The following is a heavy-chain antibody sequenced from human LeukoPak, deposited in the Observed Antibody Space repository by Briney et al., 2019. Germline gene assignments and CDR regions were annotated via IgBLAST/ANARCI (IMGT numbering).Heavy chain of an antibody. CDR2: ISAYNGNT. Sequence: ASVKVSCKASGYTFTSYGISWVRQAPGQGLEWMGWISAYNGNTNYAQKLQGRVTMTTDTSTSTAYMELRSLRSEDTAVYYCASLGSDVDTAMALGNWFDPWGQGTLVTVSS. CDR1: GYTFTSYG. CDR3: ASLGSDVDTAMALGNWFDP. V-gene: IGHV1-18*01. J-gene: IGHJ5*02. D-gene: IGHD5-18*01.